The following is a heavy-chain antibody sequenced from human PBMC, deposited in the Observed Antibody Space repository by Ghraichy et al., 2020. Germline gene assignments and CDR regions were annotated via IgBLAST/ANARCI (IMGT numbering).Heavy chain of an antibody. J-gene: IGHJ4*02. CDR2: LYYSGST. V-gene: IGHV4-39*07. D-gene: IGHD2-2*01. CDR3: ASDVVVVPSAIGGRYFDY. CDR1: GGSITSSTYY. Sequence: SETLSLTCSVSGGSITSSTYYWGWIRQPPGKGLEWIGSLYYSGSTYYNPSLKSRVTISEDTSKNQFSLKLSSVTAADTAVYFCASDVVVVPSAIGGRYFDYWGQGTLVTVSS.